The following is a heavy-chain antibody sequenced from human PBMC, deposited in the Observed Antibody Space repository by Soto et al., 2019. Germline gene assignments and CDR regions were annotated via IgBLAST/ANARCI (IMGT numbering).Heavy chain of an antibody. CDR3: AREKRSSSWYMGSRKLSNWFDP. J-gene: IGHJ5*02. CDR1: GYTFTSYY. V-gene: IGHV1-46*01. CDR2: INPSGGST. D-gene: IGHD6-13*01. Sequence: GTSVKVSCKASGYTFTSYYMHWVRQAPGQGLEWMGIINPSGGSTSYAQKFQGRVTMTRDTSTSTVYMELSSLRSEDTAVYYCAREKRSSSWYMGSRKLSNWFDPWGQGTLVTVSS.